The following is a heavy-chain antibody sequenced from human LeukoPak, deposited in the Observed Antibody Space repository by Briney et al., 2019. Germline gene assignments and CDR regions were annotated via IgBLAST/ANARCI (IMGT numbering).Heavy chain of an antibody. D-gene: IGHD2-2*01. Sequence: PGGSLRLSCAASGFDFSSHSMSWVRQAPGEGLEWVSSISSSGSFIYYADSVKGRFTISRDNARNSLFLQMNSLRAEDTAVYYCARDLRYCSSASCSENGAFDIWGQGTMVTVSS. J-gene: IGHJ3*02. CDR2: ISSSGSFI. CDR1: GFDFSSHS. CDR3: ARDLRYCSSASCSENGAFDI. V-gene: IGHV3-21*01.